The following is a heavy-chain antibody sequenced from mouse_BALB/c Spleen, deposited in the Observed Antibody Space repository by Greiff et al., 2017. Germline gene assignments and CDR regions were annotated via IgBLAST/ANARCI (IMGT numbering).Heavy chain of an antibody. CDR1: GFTFSSYG. Sequence: EVKLQESGGDLVKPGGSLKLSCAASGFTFSSYGMSWVRQTPDKRLEWVATISSGGSYTYYPDSVKGRFTISRDNAKNTLYLQMSSLKSEDTAMYYCARHGGDAMDYWGQGTSVTVSS. V-gene: IGHV5-6*01. J-gene: IGHJ4*01. CDR3: ARHGGDAMDY. CDR2: ISSGGSYT.